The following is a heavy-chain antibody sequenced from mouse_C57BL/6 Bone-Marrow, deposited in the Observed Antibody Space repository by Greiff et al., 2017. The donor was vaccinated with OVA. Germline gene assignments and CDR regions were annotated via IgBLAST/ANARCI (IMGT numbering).Heavy chain of an antibody. CDR1: GFTFSSYG. CDR2: ISSGGSYT. CDR3: ARYDYGSSYRYFDV. J-gene: IGHJ1*03. Sequence: EVHLVESGGDLVKPGGSLKLSCAASGFTFSSYGMSWVRQTPDKRLEWVATISSGGSYTYYPDSVKGRFTISRDNAKNTLYLQMSSLKSEDTAMYYCARYDYGSSYRYFDVWGTGTTVTVSS. V-gene: IGHV5-6*01. D-gene: IGHD1-1*01.